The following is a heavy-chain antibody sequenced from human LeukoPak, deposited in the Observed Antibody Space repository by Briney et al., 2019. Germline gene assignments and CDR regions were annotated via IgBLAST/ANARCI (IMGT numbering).Heavy chain of an antibody. CDR1: GGSISSYY. CDR3: ARNLIPEQLVLNF. J-gene: IGHJ4*02. CDR2: IYYSGST. V-gene: IGHV4-59*01. Sequence: SETLSLTCTVSGGSISSYYWSWIRQPPGKGLEWIGYIYYSGSTNYNPSLKSRVTISVDTSKNQFSLKLSSVTAADTAVYYCARNLIPEQLVLNFWGQGTLVTVSS. D-gene: IGHD6-13*01.